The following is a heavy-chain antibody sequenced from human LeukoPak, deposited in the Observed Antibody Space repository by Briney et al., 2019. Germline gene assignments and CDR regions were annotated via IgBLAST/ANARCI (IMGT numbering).Heavy chain of an antibody. V-gene: IGHV3-48*03. CDR3: ARDRDRGAAAGRDY. CDR1: GFTFSSYE. Sequence: GGSLRLSCAASGFTFSSYEMNWVRQAPGKGLEWVSYISGSGSTIYYADSVKGRFTISRDNAKNSLYLQMNCLRAEDTAVYYCARDRDRGAAAGRDYWGQGTLVTVSS. J-gene: IGHJ4*02. D-gene: IGHD6-13*01. CDR2: ISGSGSTI.